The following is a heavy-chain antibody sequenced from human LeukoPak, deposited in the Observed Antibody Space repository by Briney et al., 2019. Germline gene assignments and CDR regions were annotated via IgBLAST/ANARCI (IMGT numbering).Heavy chain of an antibody. Sequence: SVKVSCKASGGTFSSYAISWVRQAPGQGLEWMGGIIPIFGTANYAQKFQGRVTITADESTSTAYMELSSLRSEDTAVYYCARPSATGISAFYYYMDVWGKGTTVTVSS. V-gene: IGHV1-69*13. D-gene: IGHD2-15*01. J-gene: IGHJ6*03. CDR3: ARPSATGISAFYYYMDV. CDR2: IIPIFGTA. CDR1: GGTFSSYA.